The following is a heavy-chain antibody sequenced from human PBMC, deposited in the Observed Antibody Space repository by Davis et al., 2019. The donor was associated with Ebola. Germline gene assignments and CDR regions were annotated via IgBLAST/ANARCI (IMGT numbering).Heavy chain of an antibody. CDR1: GDSVSSNSAA. D-gene: IGHD3-3*01. V-gene: IGHV6-1*01. CDR2: TYYRSKWFV. Sequence: MPSETLSLTCAISGDSVSSNSAAWNWIRQSPSRGLEWLGRTYYRSKWFVDYAVSVKSRITINPDTSKNQFSLKLSSVTAADTAVYYCASSIFGVVNSFPDYYYYYYMDVWGKGTTVTVSS. J-gene: IGHJ6*03. CDR3: ASSIFGVVNSFPDYYYYYYMDV.